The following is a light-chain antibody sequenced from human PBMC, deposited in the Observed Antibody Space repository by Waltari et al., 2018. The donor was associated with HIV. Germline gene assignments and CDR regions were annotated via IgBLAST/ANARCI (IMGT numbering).Light chain of an antibody. J-gene: IGLJ1*01. Sequence: QSALTQPASVSGSPGQSITISCTGTSSDVGGYNSVSWFQQHPGKATQLMIYEVSNRPSGVSNRFSGSKSGNTASLTISGLQAEDEADYYCSSYTSSSTLVFGTGTKVTVL. CDR3: SSYTSSSTLV. V-gene: IGLV2-14*01. CDR2: EVS. CDR1: SSDVGGYNS.